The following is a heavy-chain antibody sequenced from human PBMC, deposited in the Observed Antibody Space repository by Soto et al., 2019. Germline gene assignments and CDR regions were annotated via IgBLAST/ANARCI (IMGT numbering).Heavy chain of an antibody. CDR3: AKGDDYYDSSGYSADAFDI. J-gene: IGHJ3*02. V-gene: IGHV3-23*01. CDR1: GCTFSSYA. CDR2: ISGSGGSI. Sequence: EVQLLESGGGWVQPGGSLRLSCAASGCTFSSYAMSWVRQAPGKGLGWVSAISGSGGSIHYADSVKGRFTISRDNSKDTLYLQMNSLRAEDTAVYDCAKGDDYYDSSGYSADAFDIWGQGTMVTVSS. D-gene: IGHD3-22*01.